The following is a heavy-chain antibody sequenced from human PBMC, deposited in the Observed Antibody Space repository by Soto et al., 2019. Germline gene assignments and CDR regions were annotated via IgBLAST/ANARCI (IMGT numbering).Heavy chain of an antibody. Sequence: EVQLVESGGGLVQPGRSLRLSCAASGFTFDDYAMQWVRQAPRKGLEWVSGISWNSGSIGYADSVKGRFTISRDNAKNSLYLQMNSLRAEDTALYYCAKVDSGYDAAFDYWGQGTLVTVSS. J-gene: IGHJ4*02. V-gene: IGHV3-9*01. CDR1: GFTFDDYA. CDR2: ISWNSGSI. CDR3: AKVDSGYDAAFDY. D-gene: IGHD5-12*01.